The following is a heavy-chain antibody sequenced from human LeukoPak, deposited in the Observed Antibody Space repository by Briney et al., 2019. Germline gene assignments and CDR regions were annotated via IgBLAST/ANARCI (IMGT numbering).Heavy chain of an antibody. CDR1: GYTFTGYY. CDR2: IIPIFGTA. J-gene: IGHJ6*02. V-gene: IGHV1-69*13. Sequence: SVKVSCKASGYTFTGYYMHWVRQAPGQGLEWMGGIIPIFGTANYAQKFQGRVTITADESTSTAYMELSSLRSEDTAVYYCAREKGAVVVPAATYGMDVWGQGTTVTVSS. D-gene: IGHD2-2*01. CDR3: AREKGAVVVPAATYGMDV.